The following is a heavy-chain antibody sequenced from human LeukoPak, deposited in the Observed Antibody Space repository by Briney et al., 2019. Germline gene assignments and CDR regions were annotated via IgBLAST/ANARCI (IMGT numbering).Heavy chain of an antibody. CDR2: ISSSSGSI. CDR1: GFTFSNYN. D-gene: IGHD3-10*01. CDR3: VRDSLLRFGEIDY. Sequence: GGSLRLSCAASGFTFSNYNMNWVRQAPGKGLEWVSSISSSSGSIYYADSVKGRFTVSRDNAKNSLYLQINNLRDDDTAVYYCVRDSLLRFGEIDYWGQGTLVSVSS. J-gene: IGHJ4*02. V-gene: IGHV3-21*01.